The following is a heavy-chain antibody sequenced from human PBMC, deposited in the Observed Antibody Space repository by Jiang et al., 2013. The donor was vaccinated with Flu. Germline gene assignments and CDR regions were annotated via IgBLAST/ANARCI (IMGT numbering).Heavy chain of an antibody. V-gene: IGHV1-18*01. J-gene: IGHJ6*02. Sequence: GAEVKKPGASVKVSCKASGYTFTSYGISWVRQAPGQGLEWMGWISAYNGNTNYAQKLQGRVTMTTDTSTSTAYMELRSLRSDDTAVYYCARPTYYYDSSGYYFGDYYYYGMDVWGQGTTVTVSS. D-gene: IGHD3-22*01. CDR2: ISAYNGNT. CDR1: GYTFTSYG. CDR3: ARPTYYYDSSGYYFGDYYYYGMDV.